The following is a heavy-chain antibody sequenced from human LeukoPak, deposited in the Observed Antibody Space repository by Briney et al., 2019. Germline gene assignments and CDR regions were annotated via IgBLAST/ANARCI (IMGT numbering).Heavy chain of an antibody. Sequence: GESLKISCKASGFSFTNYCIGWVRQMPGKGLEWMGIICPGDSDTRYSPSFQGQVTISADKSISTAYLQLSSLKASDTAMYYCALRSGYDYDYWGQGTLVTVSS. J-gene: IGHJ4*02. CDR2: ICPGDSDT. D-gene: IGHD5-12*01. CDR3: ALRSGYDYDY. V-gene: IGHV5-51*01. CDR1: GFSFTNYC.